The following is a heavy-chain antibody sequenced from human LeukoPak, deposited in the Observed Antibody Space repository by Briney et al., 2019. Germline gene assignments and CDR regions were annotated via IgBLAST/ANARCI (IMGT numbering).Heavy chain of an antibody. CDR1: GFIFSSYS. D-gene: IGHD6-19*01. CDR2: ISRSSHYI. Sequence: PGGSLRLSSAACGFIFSSYSMNWGRQATEKGLGWVSSISRSSHYIYSAASEKGHFIISNDHAKTSPYLQINDQRADDTAVYCCAREHTPPLFLGQWLERDYWGQGTLVTVSS. J-gene: IGHJ4*02. CDR3: AREHTPPLFLGQWLERDY. V-gene: IGHV3-21*01.